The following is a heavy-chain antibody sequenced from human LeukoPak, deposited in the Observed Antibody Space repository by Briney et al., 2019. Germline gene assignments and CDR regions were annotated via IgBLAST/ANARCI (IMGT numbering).Heavy chain of an antibody. J-gene: IGHJ4*02. V-gene: IGHV3-23*01. Sequence: GGSLRLSCAASGFTFSGYGMHWVRQAPGKGPEWVSAISGSGGSTYYADSVKGRFTISRDNSKNTLYLQMNSLRAEDTAVYYCARDYADYVGYFFFDYWGQGTLVTVSS. D-gene: IGHD4-17*01. CDR1: GFTFSGYG. CDR3: ARDYADYVGYFFFDY. CDR2: ISGSGGST.